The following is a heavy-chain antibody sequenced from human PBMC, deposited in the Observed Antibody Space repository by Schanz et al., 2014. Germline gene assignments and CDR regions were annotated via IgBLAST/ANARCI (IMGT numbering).Heavy chain of an antibody. J-gene: IGHJ4*02. D-gene: IGHD3-9*01. CDR1: GYTFTSYG. CDR2: ISAYNSNT. Sequence: QVQLVQSGAEVKKPGASVKVSCKASGYTFTSYGISWVRQAPGQGLEWMGWISAYNSNTKYPQKLQGRVTMTTDTSTSTAYMELRSLRSDDTAVYYCARDAADFYDILTEEDYWGQGTLVTVSS. CDR3: ARDAADFYDILTEEDY. V-gene: IGHV1-18*01.